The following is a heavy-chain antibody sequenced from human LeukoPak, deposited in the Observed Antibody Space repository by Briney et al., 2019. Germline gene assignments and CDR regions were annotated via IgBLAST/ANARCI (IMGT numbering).Heavy chain of an antibody. Sequence: GGSLRLSCAASGFTFDDYAMHWVRQAPGKGLEWVSLISWDGGSTYYADSVKGRFTISRDNSKNSLYLQMNSLRAEDTALYYCAKDSLEGCTSLSIDYWGQGTLVTVSS. J-gene: IGHJ4*02. CDR1: GFTFDDYA. CDR3: AKDSLEGCTSLSIDY. D-gene: IGHD2-8*01. V-gene: IGHV3-43D*03. CDR2: ISWDGGST.